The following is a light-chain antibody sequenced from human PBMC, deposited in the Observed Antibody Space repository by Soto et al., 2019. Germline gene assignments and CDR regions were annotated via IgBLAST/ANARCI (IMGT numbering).Light chain of an antibody. J-gene: IGLJ2*01. CDR2: GNS. Sequence: QSVLTQPPSVSGAPGQRVTISCTGSSSNIGAGYDVHWYQQLPGTAPKLLIDGNSNRRSGVPDRFSGSKSGTSASLAITGLQAEDEADYYCQSYDSSLSGVVFGGGTKLTVL. CDR1: SSNIGAGYD. V-gene: IGLV1-40*01. CDR3: QSYDSSLSGVV.